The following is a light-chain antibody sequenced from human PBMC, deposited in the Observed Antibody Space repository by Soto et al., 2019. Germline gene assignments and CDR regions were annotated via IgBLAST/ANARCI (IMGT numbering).Light chain of an antibody. CDR2: AAS. CDR1: QDISNY. J-gene: IGKJ1*01. CDR3: QQYYSYPRT. V-gene: IGKV1-16*01. Sequence: DIQMTQSPSSLSASVGDRFTITCQASQDISNYLNWYQQKPGKAPKLLIYAASTLQSGVPSRFSGSGSGTDFTLTISCLQSEDFATYYCQQYYSYPRTFGQGTKVDIK.